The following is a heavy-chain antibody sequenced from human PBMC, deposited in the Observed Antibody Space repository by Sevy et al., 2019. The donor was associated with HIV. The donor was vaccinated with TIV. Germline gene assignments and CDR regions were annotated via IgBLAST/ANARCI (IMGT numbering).Heavy chain of an antibody. J-gene: IGHJ6*02. CDR2: IYSGGST. CDR3: ARDEASRMDV. Sequence: GGSLRLSCAASGFTFSSYLMHWVRQAPGKGLEWVSVIYSGGSTYYADSVKGRFTISRDNSKNTLYLQMNSLRAEDTAVYYCARDEASRMDVWGQGTTVTVSS. V-gene: IGHV3-53*01. CDR1: GFTFSSYL.